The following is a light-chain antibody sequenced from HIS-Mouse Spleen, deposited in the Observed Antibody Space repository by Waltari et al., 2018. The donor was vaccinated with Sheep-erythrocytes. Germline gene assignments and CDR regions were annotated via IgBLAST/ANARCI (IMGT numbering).Light chain of an antibody. J-gene: IGKJ4*01. CDR3: QQSYSTPXLT. CDR2: AAS. V-gene: IGKV1-39*01. CDR1: QSISSY. Sequence: DIQMTQSPXSLSASVGDXVTITCXXSQSISSYLNWXQQKPGKAPKLLIYAASSLQSGVPSRFSGSGSGTDFTLTISSLQPEDFATYYCQQSYSTPXLTXGGGTKVEIK.